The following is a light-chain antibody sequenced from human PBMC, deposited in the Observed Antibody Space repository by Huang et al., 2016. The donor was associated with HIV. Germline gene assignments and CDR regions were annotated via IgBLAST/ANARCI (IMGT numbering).Light chain of an antibody. Sequence: DIVMTQSPDSLAVSLGVRATIYGKSSQSLLDSSNNKNYLAWYRQKPGQPPNLIIYWASSRESGVPDRFSGSGSATDFTLTISSLQAEDAAIYYCQQHYGTPWTFGQGTKVEIK. V-gene: IGKV4-1*01. CDR3: QQHYGTPWT. CDR1: QSLLDSSNNKNY. J-gene: IGKJ1*01. CDR2: WAS.